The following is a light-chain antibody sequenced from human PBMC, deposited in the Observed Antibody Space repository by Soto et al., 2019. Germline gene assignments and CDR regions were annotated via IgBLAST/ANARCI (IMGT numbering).Light chain of an antibody. CDR1: QSVSSK. CDR2: GAY. J-gene: IGKJ5*01. Sequence: ETVLTQSPATLSLSPGESATLSCRASQSVSSKLAWYQQKPGQAPRLLIYGAYTRATGIPARFSGSGSGTEFTLSISSLQSEDSAVYYCQQHNNWPPITCGQGTRLEIK. V-gene: IGKV3D-15*01. CDR3: QQHNNWPPIT.